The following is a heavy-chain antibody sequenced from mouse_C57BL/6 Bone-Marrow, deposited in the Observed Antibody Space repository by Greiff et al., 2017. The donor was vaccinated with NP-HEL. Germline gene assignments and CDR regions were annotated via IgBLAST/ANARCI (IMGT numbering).Heavy chain of an antibody. CDR3: ARGVYYGSSYAY. Sequence: VQLQQPGAELVMPGASVKLSCKASGYTFTSYWMHWVKQRPGQGLEWIGEIDPSDSYTNYNQKFKGKSTLTVDKSSSTAYMQRSSLTSEDSAVYYCARGVYYGSSYAYWGQGTLVTVSA. D-gene: IGHD1-1*01. CDR2: IDPSDSYT. V-gene: IGHV1-69*01. J-gene: IGHJ3*01. CDR1: GYTFTSYW.